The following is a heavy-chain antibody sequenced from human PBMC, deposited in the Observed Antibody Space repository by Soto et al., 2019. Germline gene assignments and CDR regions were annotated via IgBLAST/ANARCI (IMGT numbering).Heavy chain of an antibody. CDR1: GFTFSSYS. V-gene: IGHV3-21*06. CDR3: VRGGRGYTRDDVFDI. CDR2: ISAYSSPI. D-gene: IGHD2-2*02. J-gene: IGHJ3*02. Sequence: EVRLVESGGGMVKPGGSLRLSCVDSGFTFSSYSMNWVRQAPGKGLEWVSSISAYSSPIFYADSLKGRFTISRDNAKNKLYLQMNSLRAEDTAVYYCVRGGRGYTRDDVFDIWGQGTMVTVSS.